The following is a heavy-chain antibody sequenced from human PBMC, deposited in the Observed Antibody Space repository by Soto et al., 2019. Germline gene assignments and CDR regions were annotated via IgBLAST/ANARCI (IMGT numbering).Heavy chain of an antibody. Sequence: SETLSLTCTVSGGSISSGGYYWSWIRQHPGKGLEWVGYIYYSGSTYYNPSLKSRVTISVDTSKNQFSLKLSSVTAADTAVYYCARSRSITIFGVVTSNWFDPWGQGTLVTVSS. D-gene: IGHD3-3*01. J-gene: IGHJ5*02. CDR2: IYYSGST. CDR3: ARSRSITIFGVVTSNWFDP. V-gene: IGHV4-31*03. CDR1: GGSISSGGYY.